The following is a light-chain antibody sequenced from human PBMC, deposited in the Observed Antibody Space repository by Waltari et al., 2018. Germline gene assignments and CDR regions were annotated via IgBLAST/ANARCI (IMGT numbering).Light chain of an antibody. Sequence: IQMTQSPSSLSTSVGDRLTITCRASQSVSTFLNWYQQKPGKSPKILIYDSSKLQTGVPSRFSGSGSGTDFTLTISSVQPEDFATYFCLQTYTTPYSFGQGT. V-gene: IGKV1-39*01. J-gene: IGKJ2*03. CDR2: DSS. CDR1: QSVSTF. CDR3: LQTYTTPYS.